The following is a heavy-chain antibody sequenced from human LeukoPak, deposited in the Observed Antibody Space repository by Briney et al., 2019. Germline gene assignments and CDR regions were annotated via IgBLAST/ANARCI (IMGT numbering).Heavy chain of an antibody. D-gene: IGHD2-2*01. CDR3: ARRVGLVVVPRGAFDI. CDR2: IDPSDSYT. Sequence: GESLLISCKGSGYSFTSYWISWVRPLPGKGLEWMGRIDPSDSYTNYSPSFQGHVTISADKSISTAYLQWSSLKASDTAMYYCARRVGLVVVPRGAFDIWGQGTMVTVSS. CDR1: GYSFTSYW. V-gene: IGHV5-10-1*01. J-gene: IGHJ3*02.